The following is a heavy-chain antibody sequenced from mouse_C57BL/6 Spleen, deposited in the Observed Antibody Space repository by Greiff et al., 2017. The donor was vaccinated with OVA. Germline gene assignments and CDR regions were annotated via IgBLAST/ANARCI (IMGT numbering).Heavy chain of an antibody. Sequence: QVQLKQSGAELVRPGTSVKVSCKASGYAFTNYLIEWVKQRPGQGLEWIGVINPGSGGTNYNEKFKGKATLTADKSSSTAYMQLSSLTSEDSAVYFCASLIYDGFYFDYWGQGTTLTVSS. CDR2: INPGSGGT. CDR1: GYAFTNYL. J-gene: IGHJ2*01. D-gene: IGHD2-3*01. CDR3: ASLIYDGFYFDY. V-gene: IGHV1-54*01.